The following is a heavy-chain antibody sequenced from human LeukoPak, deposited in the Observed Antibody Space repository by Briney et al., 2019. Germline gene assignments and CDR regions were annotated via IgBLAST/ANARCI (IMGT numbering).Heavy chain of an antibody. CDR1: GGSISSYY. CDR2: IYTSGST. J-gene: IGHJ6*02. D-gene: IGHD3-22*01. Sequence: PSETLSLTCTVSGGSISSYYWSWIRQPAGKGLEWIGRIYTSGSTNYNPSLKSRVTMSVDTSKNQFSLKLSSVTAADTAVYYCARHRDYYDSSGYYPAYYYGMDVWGQGTTVTVSS. CDR3: ARHRDYYDSSGYYPAYYYGMDV. V-gene: IGHV4-4*07.